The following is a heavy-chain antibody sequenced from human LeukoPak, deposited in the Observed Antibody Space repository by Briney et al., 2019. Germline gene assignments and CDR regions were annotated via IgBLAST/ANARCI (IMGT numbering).Heavy chain of an antibody. CDR1: GFTFSSYA. J-gene: IGHJ6*04. Sequence: PGGSLRLSCAASGFTFSSYAMHWVRQAPGKGLEWVAVISYDGSNKYYADSAKGRFTISRDNSKNTLYLQMNSLRAEDTAVYYCARDYLPLGYSSGWIYYYYGMDVWGKGTTVTVSS. CDR3: ARDYLPLGYSSGWIYYYYGMDV. V-gene: IGHV3-30*04. CDR2: ISYDGSNK. D-gene: IGHD6-19*01.